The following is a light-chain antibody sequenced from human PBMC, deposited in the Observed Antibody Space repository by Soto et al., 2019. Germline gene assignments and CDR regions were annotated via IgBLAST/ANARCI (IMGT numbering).Light chain of an antibody. J-gene: IGLJ3*02. CDR3: SSYPSSATWV. CDR1: SSDVGYYKY. Sequence: QSALTQPASVSGSPGQSITISCTGGSSDVGYYKYVSWYQQHPGKAPKLMIYEVSNRPSGVSNRFSGSKSGNTASLTISGLQAEDEADYYCSSYPSSATWVFGGGTKLTVL. V-gene: IGLV2-14*01. CDR2: EVS.